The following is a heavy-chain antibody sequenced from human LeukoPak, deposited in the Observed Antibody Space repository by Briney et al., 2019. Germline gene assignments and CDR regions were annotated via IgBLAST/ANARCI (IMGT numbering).Heavy chain of an antibody. Sequence: GGSLRLSCAASGFTFSSYEMNWVRQAQGKGLEWVSYISSSGSTIYYADSVKGRFTISRDNAKNSLYLQMNSLRAEDTAVYYCARDATGHYYDSSGYPLYYMDVWGKGTTVTISS. CDR2: ISSSGSTI. D-gene: IGHD3-22*01. CDR1: GFTFSSYE. CDR3: ARDATGHYYDSSGYPLYYMDV. J-gene: IGHJ6*03. V-gene: IGHV3-48*03.